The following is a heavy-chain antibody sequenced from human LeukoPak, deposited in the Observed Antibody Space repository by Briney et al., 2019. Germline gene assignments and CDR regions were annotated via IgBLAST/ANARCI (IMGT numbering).Heavy chain of an antibody. CDR1: GFTFSSYA. J-gene: IGHJ4*02. CDR3: AKYSRSSGVIWDFDS. Sequence: GGSLRLSCAASGFTFSSYAMSWVRQAPGKGLEWVSAISGSGGSTYYADSVKGRFTISRDNSKNTLYLQMNSLRAEDTAVYYCAKYSRSSGVIWDFDSWGQGTQVTVSS. D-gene: IGHD1-26*01. CDR2: ISGSGGST. V-gene: IGHV3-23*01.